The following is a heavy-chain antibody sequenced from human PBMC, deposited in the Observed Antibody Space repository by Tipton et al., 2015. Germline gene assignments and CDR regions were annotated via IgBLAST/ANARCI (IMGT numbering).Heavy chain of an antibody. D-gene: IGHD3-10*01. V-gene: IGHV4-31*03. J-gene: IGHJ4*02. CDR1: GDSLTRGGYY. Sequence: TLSLTCSVSGDSLTRGGYYWNWIRQHPEKGLEWIGSIWYTATTYYNPSLRSRITVSVDTSKNQVSLRLTSVTVADTAVYYCARAKGSFDYWGQGSLVTVSS. CDR2: IWYTATT. CDR3: ARAKGSFDY.